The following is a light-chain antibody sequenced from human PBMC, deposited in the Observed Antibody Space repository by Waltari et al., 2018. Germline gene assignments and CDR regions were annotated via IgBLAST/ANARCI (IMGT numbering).Light chain of an antibody. CDR2: YAS. CDR3: HQSRTFPIT. J-gene: IGKJ5*01. Sequence: EVVLTQSPDFQSVTLKEKVNIPCRASQSIGSSVHWYQQKPDQSPKLLITYASQSFSGAPSRFSGSGSGTDFTLTLNGLEAEDAATYYCHQSRTFPITFGQGTRLEIK. V-gene: IGKV6-21*01. CDR1: QSIGSS.